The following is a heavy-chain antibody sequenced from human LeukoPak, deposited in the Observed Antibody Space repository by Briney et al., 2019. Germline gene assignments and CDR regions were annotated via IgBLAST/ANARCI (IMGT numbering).Heavy chain of an antibody. CDR1: GWSFNDYY. J-gene: IGHJ5*02. Sequence: SETLSLTCAVSGWSFNDYYWNWIRPPPGKGLEWIGEINARGDTNYNPSLQSRVTISVDSSKNHFSLTLTSMLAADTAIYYCARGQVPAARGYNWFDPWGQGTLVTVSS. CDR2: INARGDT. V-gene: IGHV4-34*01. CDR3: ARGQVPAARGYNWFDP. D-gene: IGHD2-2*01.